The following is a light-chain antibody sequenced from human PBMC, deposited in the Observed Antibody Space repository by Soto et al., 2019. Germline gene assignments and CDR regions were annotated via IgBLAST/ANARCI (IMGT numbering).Light chain of an antibody. V-gene: IGLV2-14*01. CDR2: DVT. J-gene: IGLJ1*01. CDR3: SSYTRTSTYV. CDR1: SSDVGAYNY. Sequence: QSALTQPASVSGSPGQSITISCTGTSSDVGAYNYVSWYQQHPGKAPSLMIYDVTNRPSGVSNRFSGSKSGNAASLTISGLQAEDEADYYCSSYTRTSTYVFGAGTKVTVL.